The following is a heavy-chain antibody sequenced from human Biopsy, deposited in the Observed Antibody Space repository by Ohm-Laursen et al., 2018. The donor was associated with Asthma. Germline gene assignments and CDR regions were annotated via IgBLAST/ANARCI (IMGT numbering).Heavy chain of an antibody. CDR1: GGSISSGGYS. CDR2: IYQSGST. CDR3: ARVKDGYNFDY. J-gene: IGHJ4*02. V-gene: IGHV4-30-2*01. Sequence: SDTLSLTCAVSGGSISSGGYSWSWIRQPPGKGLEWIGYIYQSGSTYYNPSLKSRVTISVDRSKNQFSLKLSSVTAADTAVYYCARVKDGYNFDYWGQGTLVTVSS. D-gene: IGHD5-24*01.